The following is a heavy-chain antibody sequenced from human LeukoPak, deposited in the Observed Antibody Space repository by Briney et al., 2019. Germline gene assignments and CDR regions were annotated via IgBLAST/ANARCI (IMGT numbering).Heavy chain of an antibody. Sequence: AGRSLILSCAASGFSFSTYGMHWVRRAPGKGLEWVAVIWYDGNTKYYADSVKGRFTISRDKSKNTLYLQMNSLKPEDTAVYYCARGEAFHYDSSGYPDYWGQGTLVTVSS. CDR3: ARGEAFHYDSSGYPDY. J-gene: IGHJ4*02. V-gene: IGHV3-33*01. D-gene: IGHD3-22*01. CDR2: IWYDGNTK. CDR1: GFSFSTYG.